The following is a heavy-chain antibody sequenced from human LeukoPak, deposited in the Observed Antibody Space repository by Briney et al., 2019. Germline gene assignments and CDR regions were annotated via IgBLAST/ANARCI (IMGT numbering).Heavy chain of an antibody. CDR2: IYYSGST. J-gene: IGHJ4*02. CDR3: ARSSSWSGGVDS. CDR1: GGSFSGYY. Sequence: SETLSLTCAVYGGSFSGYYWSWIRQPPGKGLEWMWYIYYSGSTNYNPSLKSRVTISVDTSKNQFSLKLSSVTAADTAVYYCARSSSWSGGVDSWGQGTLVTVSS. D-gene: IGHD6-13*01. V-gene: IGHV4-59*01.